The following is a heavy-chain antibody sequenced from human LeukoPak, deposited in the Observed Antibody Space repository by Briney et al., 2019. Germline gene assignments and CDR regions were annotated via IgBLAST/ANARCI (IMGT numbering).Heavy chain of an antibody. Sequence: SETLSLTCSVSGDSITGYYWGWIRQPPGKGLEWIGNIYYTGNTYYNSSLKSRVTISVDTSKNQFSLKLSSVTAADTAVYYCARGIYGGNPSFDYWGQGTLVTVSS. V-gene: IGHV4-39*07. CDR2: IYYTGNT. J-gene: IGHJ4*02. CDR3: ARGIYGGNPSFDY. D-gene: IGHD4-23*01. CDR1: GDSITGYY.